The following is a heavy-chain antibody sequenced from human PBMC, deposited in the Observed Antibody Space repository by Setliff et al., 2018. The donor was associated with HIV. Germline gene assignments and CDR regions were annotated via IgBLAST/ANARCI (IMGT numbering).Heavy chain of an antibody. CDR2: ISAYNGDT. J-gene: IGHJ4*02. CDR3: ARVGIQLWLSYFDY. V-gene: IGHV1-18*01. CDR1: GYTFTSYG. Sequence: ASVKVSCKASGYTFTSYGISWVRQAPGQGLEWMGWISAYNGDTNYAQKFQGRVTITADKSTSTAYMELSSLRSEDTAVYYCARVGIQLWLSYFDYWGQGTQVTVSS. D-gene: IGHD5-18*01.